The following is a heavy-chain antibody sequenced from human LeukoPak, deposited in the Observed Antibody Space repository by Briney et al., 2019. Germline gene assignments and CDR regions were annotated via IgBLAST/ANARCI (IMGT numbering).Heavy chain of an antibody. Sequence: PGGSLRLSCAASGFTFSSYAMNWLRQAPGKGLEYVSAMSRNGGSTYYANSVKGRFTISRDHSKNTLYLQMGSLRAEDMAVYYCARGRWELRGIDYWGQGTLVTVSS. D-gene: IGHD1-26*01. J-gene: IGHJ4*02. CDR3: ARGRWELRGIDY. CDR2: MSRNGGST. V-gene: IGHV3-64*01. CDR1: GFTFSSYA.